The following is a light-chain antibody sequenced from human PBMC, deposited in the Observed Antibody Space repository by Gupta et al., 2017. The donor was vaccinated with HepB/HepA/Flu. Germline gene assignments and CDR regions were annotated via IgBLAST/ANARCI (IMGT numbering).Light chain of an antibody. CDR2: LNSDGSH. Sequence: QLVLTQSPSASASLGASVKLTCTLSSGHSSYAIAWHQQQPEKGPRYLMKLNSDGSHSKGDGIPDRFSGSSSGAERYLTISSLQSEDEADYYCQTWGTGIIPNWVFGGGTKLTVL. J-gene: IGLJ3*02. V-gene: IGLV4-69*01. CDR3: QTWGTGIIPNWV. CDR1: SGHSSYA.